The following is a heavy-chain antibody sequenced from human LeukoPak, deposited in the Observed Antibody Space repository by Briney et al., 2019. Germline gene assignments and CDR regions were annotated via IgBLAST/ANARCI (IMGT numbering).Heavy chain of an antibody. J-gene: IGHJ4*02. Sequence: GGSLRLSCAVSGFTFSSYWMSWVRQAPGKGLEWVANIKQDGSEKYYVDSVKGQFTISRDNAKNSLYLQMNSLRAEDTAVYYCARVRWQQLATYFDYWGQGTLVTVSS. V-gene: IGHV3-7*01. CDR1: GFTFSSYW. D-gene: IGHD6-13*01. CDR2: IKQDGSEK. CDR3: ARVRWQQLATYFDY.